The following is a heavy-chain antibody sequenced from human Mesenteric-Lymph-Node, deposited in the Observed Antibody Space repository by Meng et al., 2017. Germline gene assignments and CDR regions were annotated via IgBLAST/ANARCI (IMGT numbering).Heavy chain of an antibody. CDR1: GFTFSSYA. D-gene: IGHD5-18*01. J-gene: IGHJ4*02. Sequence: GESLKISCAASGFTFSSYAMSWVRQAPGKGLEWVSAISGSGGSTYYADSVKGRFTISRHNSKNTLYLQVNSLRAEDTDVYYCAKEEGLSGYSYGNIDYWGQGTLVTVSS. CDR3: AKEEGLSGYSYGNIDY. CDR2: ISGSGGST. V-gene: IGHV3-23*01.